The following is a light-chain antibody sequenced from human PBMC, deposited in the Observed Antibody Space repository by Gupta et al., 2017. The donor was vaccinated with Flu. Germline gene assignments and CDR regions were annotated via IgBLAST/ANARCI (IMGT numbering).Light chain of an antibody. J-gene: IGLJ2*01. V-gene: IGLV3-21*02. CDR1: HIGSNS. CDR3: QGWDGGRDDSGL. Sequence: SYEQTQPPSESVAPGPTARLTCWGTHIGSNSQHWYQQKPGQAPVVVVYDDSDRPSGIPELFYGSHSGNTATLTINRVGAEDEADYYCQGWDGGRDDSGLFGGGTKLTVL. CDR2: DDS.